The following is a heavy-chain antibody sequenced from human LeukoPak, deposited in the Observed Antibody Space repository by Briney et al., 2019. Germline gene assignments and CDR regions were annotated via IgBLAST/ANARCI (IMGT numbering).Heavy chain of an antibody. CDR1: GGTFSSYA. CDR2: IIPIFGTA. Sequence: ASVKVSCKASGGTFSSYAISWVRQAPGQGLEWMGRIIPIFGTANYAQKFQGRVTITTDESTSTAYMELSSLRSEDTAVYYCTSPRPGDSSGYYDYWGQGTLVTVSS. J-gene: IGHJ4*02. CDR3: TSPRPGDSSGYYDY. V-gene: IGHV1-69*05. D-gene: IGHD3-22*01.